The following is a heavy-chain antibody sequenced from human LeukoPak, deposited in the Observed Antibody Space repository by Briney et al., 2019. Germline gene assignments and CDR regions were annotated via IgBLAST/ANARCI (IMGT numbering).Heavy chain of an antibody. Sequence: PGGSLRLSCAASGFTFSSYVMYWVRQAPGKGLEYVSSISSNGGSTYYANSVKGRFTISRDNSKNTLYLQMGSLRAEDMAVYYCASGGQSKYDSSGYLNYFDYWGQGTVVTVSS. CDR1: GFTFSSYV. CDR2: ISSNGGST. CDR3: ASGGQSKYDSSGYLNYFDY. V-gene: IGHV3-64*01. J-gene: IGHJ4*02. D-gene: IGHD3-22*01.